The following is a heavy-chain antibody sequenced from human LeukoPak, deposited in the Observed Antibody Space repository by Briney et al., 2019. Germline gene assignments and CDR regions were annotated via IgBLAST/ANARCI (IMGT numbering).Heavy chain of an antibody. J-gene: IGHJ6*02. CDR1: GGSFSGYY. D-gene: IGHD4-17*01. CDR3: ARGDYGDYYYYGMDV. V-gene: IGHV4-34*01. CDR2: INHSGST. Sequence: PSETLSLTCAVYGGSFSGYYWSWIRQPPGEGLEWIGEINHSGSTNYNPSLKSRVTISVDTSKNQFSLKLSSVTAADTAVYYCARGDYGDYYYYGMDVWGQGTTVTVSS.